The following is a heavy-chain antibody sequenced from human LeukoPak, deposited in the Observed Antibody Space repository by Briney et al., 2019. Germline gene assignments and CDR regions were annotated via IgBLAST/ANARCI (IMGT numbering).Heavy chain of an antibody. CDR1: GGTFSSYA. D-gene: IGHD2-21*02. J-gene: IGHJ4*02. CDR3: ARSLAYCGGDCYSRLDY. CDR2: IIPILGTA. V-gene: IGHV1-69*01. Sequence: SVKVSCKASGGTFSSYAISWVRQAPGQGLEWMGGIIPILGTANYAQKFQGRVTITADESTSTAYMELSSLRSEDTAVYYCARSLAYCGGDCYSRLDYWGQGTLVTVSS.